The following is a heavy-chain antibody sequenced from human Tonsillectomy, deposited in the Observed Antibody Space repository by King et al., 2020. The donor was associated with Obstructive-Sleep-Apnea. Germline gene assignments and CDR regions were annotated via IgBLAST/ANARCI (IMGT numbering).Heavy chain of an antibody. CDR3: ARDWGYCSGGSCYGGPNWFDP. J-gene: IGHJ5*02. Sequence: VQLVQSGAEVKKPGASVKVSCKASGYTFTGYYMHWVRQAPGQGLEWMGWINPNSGGTNYAQKFQGWVTMTRDTSISTAYMELSRLRSDDTAVYYCARDWGYCSGGSCYGGPNWFDPWGQGTLVTVSS. D-gene: IGHD2-15*01. CDR2: INPNSGGT. V-gene: IGHV1-2*04. CDR1: GYTFTGYY.